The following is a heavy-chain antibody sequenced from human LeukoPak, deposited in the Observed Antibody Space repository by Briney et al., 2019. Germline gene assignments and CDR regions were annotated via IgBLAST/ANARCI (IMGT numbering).Heavy chain of an antibody. V-gene: IGHV1-46*01. CDR2: INPNAGST. CDR3: ARDHSGSQNWSDP. D-gene: IGHD1-26*01. J-gene: IGHJ5*02. CDR1: GYTFTSYY. Sequence: GTSVKLSFTASGYTFTSYYIHWVRQAPGQGLELLGVINPNAGSTSYDQKFHGRGIMTRATSTSTVYMELHSLTSEDTAIEYCARDHSGSQNWSDPWGQGTMVTVSS.